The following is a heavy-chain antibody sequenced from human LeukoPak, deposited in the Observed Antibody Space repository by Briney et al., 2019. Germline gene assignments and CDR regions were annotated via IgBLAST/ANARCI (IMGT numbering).Heavy chain of an antibody. V-gene: IGHV3-23*01. CDR3: AKALSRLYYYYGMDV. J-gene: IGHJ6*02. CDR2: ISGSGGST. Sequence: GGSLRLSCAASGFTFSSYAMSWVRQAPGKGPEWVSAISGSGGSTYYADSVKGRFTISRDNSKNTLYLQMNSLRAEDTAVYYCAKALSRLYYYYGMDVWGQGTTVTVSS. CDR1: GFTFSSYA.